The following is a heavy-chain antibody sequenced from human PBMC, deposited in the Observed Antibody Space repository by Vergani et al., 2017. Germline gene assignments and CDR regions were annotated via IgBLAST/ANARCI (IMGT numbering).Heavy chain of an antibody. D-gene: IGHD3-22*01. J-gene: IGHJ3*02. CDR1: GFPFSSYE. CDR2: ISSSGSTI. CDR3: ARGSGDYYDSSGYQNDAFDI. V-gene: IGHV3-48*03. Sequence: EVQLVESGGGLVQPGGSLRLSCAASGFPFSSYEMNWVRQAPGKGLEWVSYISSSGSTINYADSVKGRFTISRDNAKNSLYLQMNSLRAEDTAVYYCARGSGDYYDSSGYQNDAFDIWGQGTMVTVSS.